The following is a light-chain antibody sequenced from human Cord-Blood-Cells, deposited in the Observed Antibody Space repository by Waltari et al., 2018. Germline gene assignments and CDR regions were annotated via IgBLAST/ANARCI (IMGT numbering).Light chain of an antibody. V-gene: IGLV10-54*01. J-gene: IGLJ1*01. Sequence: QAGLTQPPSVSKGLRQTATLTCTGNSNNVGNQGAAWLQQHQGHPPKLLSYRNNNRPSGISERLSASRSGNTASLTITGLQPEDEADYYCSAWDSSLSADVFGTGTKVTVL. CDR2: RNN. CDR3: SAWDSSLSADV. CDR1: SNNVGNQG.